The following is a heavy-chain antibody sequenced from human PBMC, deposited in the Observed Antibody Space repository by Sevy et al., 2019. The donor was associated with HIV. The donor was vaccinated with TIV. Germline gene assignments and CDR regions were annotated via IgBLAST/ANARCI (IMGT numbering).Heavy chain of an antibody. CDR2: IYYNGHI. V-gene: IGHV4-59*08. J-gene: IGHJ4*02. CDR1: GGSITSLY. D-gene: IGHD1-26*01. Sequence: SETLSLTCTVSGGSITSLYWNWIRQPPGKGLEWIANIYYNGHINYNPSLKSRVTLSLDTSKNQFSLWLSSVTAADTAMYYCAGENAWGRGYSWGQGTLVTVSP. CDR3: AGENAWGRGYS.